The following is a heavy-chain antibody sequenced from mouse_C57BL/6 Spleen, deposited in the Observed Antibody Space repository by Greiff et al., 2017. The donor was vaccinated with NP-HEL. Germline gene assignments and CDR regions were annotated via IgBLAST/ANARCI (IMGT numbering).Heavy chain of an antibody. CDR2: IYPGDGDT. Sequence: QVQLQQSGPELVKPGASVKISCKASGYAFSSSWMNWVKQRPGKGLEWIGRIYPGDGDTNYNGKFKGKATLTADKSSSTAYMQLSSLTSEDSAVYFCARWGTAQAFDYWGQGTTLTVSS. J-gene: IGHJ2*01. V-gene: IGHV1-82*01. D-gene: IGHD3-2*02. CDR1: GYAFSSSW. CDR3: ARWGTAQAFDY.